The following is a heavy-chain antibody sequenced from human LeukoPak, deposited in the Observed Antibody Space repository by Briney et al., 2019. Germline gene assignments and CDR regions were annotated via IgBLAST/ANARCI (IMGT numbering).Heavy chain of an antibody. V-gene: IGHV3-7*01. CDR3: ARARSGSSWSSDAFGI. D-gene: IGHD6-13*01. J-gene: IGHJ3*02. CDR2: IKADGGEK. CDR1: GFTFSTYW. Sequence: GGSLRLSCAASGFTFSTYWMNWFRQTPGKGLEWVAKIKADGGEKDHVASVKGRFTISRDNAKNSLYLQMNSLRAEDTAVYYCARARSGSSWSSDAFGIWGQGTMVTVSS.